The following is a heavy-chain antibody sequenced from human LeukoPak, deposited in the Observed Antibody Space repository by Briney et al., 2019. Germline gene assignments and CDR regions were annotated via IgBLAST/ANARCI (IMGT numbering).Heavy chain of an antibody. D-gene: IGHD6-19*01. J-gene: IGHJ4*02. CDR3: AKGQWLTWGPDY. CDR1: GFTFSSYG. Sequence: GGSLRLSCAASGFTFSSYGMHWVRPAPGKGLGWVAFIRYDGSNKYYADSVKGRFTIYRDNSKNTLYLQMNSLRAEDTAVYYCAKGQWLTWGPDYWVQGTLVTVSS. V-gene: IGHV3-30*02. CDR2: IRYDGSNK.